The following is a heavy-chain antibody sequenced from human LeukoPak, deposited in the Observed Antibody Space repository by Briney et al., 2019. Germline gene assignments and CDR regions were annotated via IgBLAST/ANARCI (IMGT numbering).Heavy chain of an antibody. CDR2: IWYDGSNK. CDR1: GFTFSNHG. V-gene: IGHV3-33*01. J-gene: IGHJ4*02. D-gene: IGHD1-26*01. Sequence: GGSLRLSCAASGFTFSNHGMHWVRQAPGKGLEWVALIWYDGSNKEYAESVKGRFTISRDNSKNTLYLQMNSLRDEDTAVYYCVGGSYYFDYWGQGTLVTVSS. CDR3: VGGSYYFDY.